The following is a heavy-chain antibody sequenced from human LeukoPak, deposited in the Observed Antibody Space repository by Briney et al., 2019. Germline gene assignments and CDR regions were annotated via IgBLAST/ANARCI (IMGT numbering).Heavy chain of an antibody. Sequence: NPSETLSLTCTVSGGSIGSSIFHWGWIRQPPGKGLEWIGTISYTGSTYYNASIKSRVTISVDTSRNQLSLKLSSVTAADTAVYYCARHYSVVYPDYWGQGILVTVSS. CDR3: ARHYSVVYPDY. V-gene: IGHV4-39*01. CDR1: GGSIGSSIFH. D-gene: IGHD2-21*01. CDR2: ISYTGST. J-gene: IGHJ4*02.